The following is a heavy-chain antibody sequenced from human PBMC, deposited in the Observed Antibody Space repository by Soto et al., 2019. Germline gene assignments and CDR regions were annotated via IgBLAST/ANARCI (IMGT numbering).Heavy chain of an antibody. V-gene: IGHV3-21*01. J-gene: IGHJ6*02. Sequence: PGGSLRLSCTASGVTFSNYTMNWVRQAPGKGLEWVSSISRSSRNIYYADSVKGRFTISRDNAKNALYLQMNSLRAEDTAVYYCARDLKVAGTNSFYYYGMDVWGQGTTVTVSS. CDR1: GVTFSNYT. CDR2: ISRSSRNI. D-gene: IGHD6-19*01. CDR3: ARDLKVAGTNSFYYYGMDV.